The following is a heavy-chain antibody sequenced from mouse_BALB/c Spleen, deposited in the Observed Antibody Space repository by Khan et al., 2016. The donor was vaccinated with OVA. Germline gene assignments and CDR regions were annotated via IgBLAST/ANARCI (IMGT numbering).Heavy chain of an antibody. V-gene: IGHV9-4*02. CDR1: GYTFTTAG. CDR3: ARGGAAFYRNDGGAMDS. J-gene: IGHJ4*01. Sequence: QIQLVQSGPELKKPGETVRISCKASGYTFTTAGMQWVQKMPGKGLKWIGWINTHSGVPKYAEDFKGRFVFSLETFASTAYLQITNLKNEDTATYFCARGGAAFYRNDGGAMDSWGQGTSVTVSS. CDR2: INTHSGVP. D-gene: IGHD2-14*01.